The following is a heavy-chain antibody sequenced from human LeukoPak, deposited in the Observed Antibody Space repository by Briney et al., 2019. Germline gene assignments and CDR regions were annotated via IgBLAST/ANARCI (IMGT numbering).Heavy chain of an antibody. Sequence: PSETLSLTCAVYGGSFSGYYWSWIRQPPGKGLEWIGEINHSGSTNYNPSLKSRVTISVDTSKNQFSLKLSSVTAADTAVYYCAMVTSGSYAPFDHWGQGTLVTVSS. D-gene: IGHD1-26*01. CDR1: GGSFSGYY. V-gene: IGHV4-34*01. CDR3: AMVTSGSYAPFDH. CDR2: INHSGST. J-gene: IGHJ4*02.